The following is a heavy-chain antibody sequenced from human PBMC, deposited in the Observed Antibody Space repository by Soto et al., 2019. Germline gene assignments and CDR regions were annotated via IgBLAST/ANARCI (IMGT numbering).Heavy chain of an antibody. CDR2: ISAGGSST. Sequence: GGSLRLSCAASQFAFSSHVMNWVRQAPGKGLEGVSGISAGGSSTYYADSVKARFTISRDNSKNTLFLQMNTLRAEDTAVYYCASWADVSETTWWGPLDYWGQGTLVTVSS. CDR1: QFAFSSHV. V-gene: IGHV3-23*01. J-gene: IGHJ4*02. D-gene: IGHD2-8*02. CDR3: ASWADVSETTWWGPLDY.